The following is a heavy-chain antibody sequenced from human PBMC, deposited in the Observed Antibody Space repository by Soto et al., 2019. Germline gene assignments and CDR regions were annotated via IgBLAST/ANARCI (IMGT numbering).Heavy chain of an antibody. J-gene: IGHJ4*02. Sequence: GGSLRLSCAVSGFTFSDYYMTWIRQAPGKGLEWVSYISSSTSHTNYADSVKGRFTISRDNAKNSLFLQMNSLRAEDTAVYYCARGRGAAADYFDFWGQGPLVNVSS. CDR3: ARGRGAAADYFDF. V-gene: IGHV3-11*05. CDR1: GFTFSDYY. D-gene: IGHD6-13*01. CDR2: ISSSTSHT.